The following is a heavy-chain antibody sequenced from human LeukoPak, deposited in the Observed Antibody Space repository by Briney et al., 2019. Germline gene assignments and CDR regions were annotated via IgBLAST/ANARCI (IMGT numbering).Heavy chain of an antibody. J-gene: IGHJ4*01. Sequence: GRSLRLSCVASGFAFNTQAMHWVRQAPGKGLEWLAVMSLDGSSIYYADSVKGRFTISRDNSKNTLYLQMSSLRVEDTAVYYCARDRGKLRYFDLWGHGTLLTVSS. D-gene: IGHD3-9*01. CDR1: GFAFNTQA. CDR3: ARDRGKLRYFDL. CDR2: MSLDGSSI. V-gene: IGHV3-30*15.